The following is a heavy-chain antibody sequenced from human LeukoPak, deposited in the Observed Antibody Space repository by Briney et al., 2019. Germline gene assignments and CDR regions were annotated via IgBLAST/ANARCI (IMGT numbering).Heavy chain of an antibody. D-gene: IGHD3/OR15-3a*01. CDR2: IYYSGST. V-gene: IGHV4-39*01. Sequence: SETLSLTCTVSGGSISSSSYYWGWIRQPPGKGLEWIGSIYYSGSTYYNPSLKSRVTISIDTSKNRFSLRLTSVTAADTAVYYCARQTGSGLFILPGGQGTLVTVSS. J-gene: IGHJ4*02. CDR3: ARQTGSGLFILP. CDR1: GGSISSSSYY.